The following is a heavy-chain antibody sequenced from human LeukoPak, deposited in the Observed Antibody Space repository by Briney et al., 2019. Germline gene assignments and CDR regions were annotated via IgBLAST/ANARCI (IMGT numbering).Heavy chain of an antibody. D-gene: IGHD2-2*01. CDR2: INPNSGGT. J-gene: IGHJ4*02. CDR3: ARESSGRRYCSSTSCRDFDY. CDR1: GYTFTGYC. Sequence: GASVKVSCRASGYTFTGYCMHWVRQAPGQGLEWMGRINPNSGGTDYAQKFQGRVTMTRDTSISTVFMELSRLRSDDTAVYYCARESSGRRYCSSTSCRDFDYWGQGTLVTVSS. V-gene: IGHV1-2*06.